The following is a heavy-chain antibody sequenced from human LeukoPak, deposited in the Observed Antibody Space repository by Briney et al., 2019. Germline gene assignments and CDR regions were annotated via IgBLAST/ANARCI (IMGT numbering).Heavy chain of an antibody. CDR1: GYTFTSYY. J-gene: IGHJ6*02. CDR3: ARDSPLTYYYGMDV. V-gene: IGHV1-18*04. CDR2: ISAYNGHT. Sequence: ASVKVSCKASGYTFTSYYVHWVRQAPGQGLEWMGWISAYNGHTNYAQKLQGRVTMTTDTSTSTAYMELRSLRSDDTAVYYCARDSPLTYYYGMDVWGQGTTVTVSS. D-gene: IGHD3-16*01.